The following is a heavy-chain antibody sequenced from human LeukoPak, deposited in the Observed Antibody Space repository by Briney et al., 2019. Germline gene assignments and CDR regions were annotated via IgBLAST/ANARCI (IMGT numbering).Heavy chain of an antibody. J-gene: IGHJ4*02. V-gene: IGHV1-69*02. Sequence: ASVKVSCKASGGTFSSYTISWVRQAPGQGLEWMGRIIPILGIANYAQKFQGRVTITADKSTSTAYMELSSLRSEDTAVHYCARVGQQLAFDYWGQGTLVTVSS. CDR3: ARVGQQLAFDY. D-gene: IGHD6-13*01. CDR1: GGTFSSYT. CDR2: IIPILGIA.